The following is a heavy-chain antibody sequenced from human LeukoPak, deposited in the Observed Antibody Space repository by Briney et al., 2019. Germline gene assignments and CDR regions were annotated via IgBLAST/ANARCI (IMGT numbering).Heavy chain of an antibody. CDR2: ISTSGGSS. CDR1: GFTFSSYA. Sequence: GGSLRLSCAASGFTFSSYAVSWVRQAPGKGLEWVSAISTSGGSSYYADSVKGRFTIPRDDSKNTLYLQMNSLRAEDTAVYYCAKDLGAGSGPYPFDYWGQGTLVTVSS. J-gene: IGHJ4*02. CDR3: AKDLGAGSGPYPFDY. V-gene: IGHV3-23*01. D-gene: IGHD1-26*01.